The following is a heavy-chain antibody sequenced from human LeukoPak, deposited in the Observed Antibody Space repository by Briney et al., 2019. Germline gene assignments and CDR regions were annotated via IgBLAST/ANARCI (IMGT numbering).Heavy chain of an antibody. D-gene: IGHD6-19*01. CDR1: GFTFSSSA. J-gene: IGHJ4*02. Sequence: ASVKVSCKASGFTFSSSAMQWVRQARGQRLEWIGWIVAGSGNTNYAQRFQERVSITRDMSTSTVYMELSSLRSEDTAVYYCAREPSGGYNSGSSGVDYWGQGTLVTVSS. V-gene: IGHV1-58*02. CDR3: AREPSGGYNSGSSGVDY. CDR2: IVAGSGNT.